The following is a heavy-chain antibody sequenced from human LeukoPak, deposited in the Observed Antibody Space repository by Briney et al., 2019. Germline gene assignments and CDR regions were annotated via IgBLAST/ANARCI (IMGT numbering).Heavy chain of an antibody. J-gene: IGHJ4*02. V-gene: IGHV4-34*01. Sequence: SETRSLTCAVYGGSFSGHYWSWIRQPPGKGLEWIGEINHSGSTNYNPSLESRVTISVDTSKNHFSLNLGAVTAADTAGYSCASGQYYDLWSGYYVDWGQGTLVTVSA. D-gene: IGHD3-3*01. CDR3: ASGQYYDLWSGYYVD. CDR1: GGSFSGHY. CDR2: INHSGST.